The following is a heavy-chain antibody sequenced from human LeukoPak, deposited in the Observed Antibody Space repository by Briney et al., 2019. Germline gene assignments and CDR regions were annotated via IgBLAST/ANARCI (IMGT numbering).Heavy chain of an antibody. CDR1: GYTFTSYY. J-gene: IGHJ4*02. V-gene: IGHV1-46*01. Sequence: ASVKVSCKASGYTFTSYYMHWVRQAPRQAREGMGIINPSRGSTSYAQKLQGRVTMTRDTSTSTVYMELSSLRSEDTAVYYCASGGNIAVAGTYVARLLPCDYWGQGTPFTVSS. D-gene: IGHD6-19*01. CDR3: ASGGNIAVAGTYVARLLPCDY. CDR2: INPSRGST.